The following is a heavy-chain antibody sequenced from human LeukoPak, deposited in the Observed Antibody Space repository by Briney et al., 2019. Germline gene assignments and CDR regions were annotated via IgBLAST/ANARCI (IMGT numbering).Heavy chain of an antibody. CDR3: ARAPSAVAGMLDY. D-gene: IGHD6-19*01. CDR1: GFSFSDYY. CDR2: ITSSRSYT. J-gene: IGHJ4*02. Sequence: GGSLRLSCAASGFSFSDYYMSWIRQAPGKGLEWVSYITSSRSYTNYADSAKGRFTISRDNAKNSLYLQMNSLRAEDTAVYYCARAPSAVAGMLDYWGQGTLVTVSS. V-gene: IGHV3-11*06.